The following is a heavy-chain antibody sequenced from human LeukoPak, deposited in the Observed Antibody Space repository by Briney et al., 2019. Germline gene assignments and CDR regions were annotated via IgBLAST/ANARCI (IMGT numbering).Heavy chain of an antibody. J-gene: IGHJ5*02. V-gene: IGHV4-34*01. CDR1: GGSFSGYY. CDR2: INHSGST. Sequence: SETLSLTCAVYGGSFSGYYWSWIRQPPGKGLEWIGEINHSGSTNYNPSLKSRVTISVDTSKNQFSLKLSSVTAADTAVYYCARGQASYYYGPGSYYSAGGVLFDPWGQGTLVTVSS. D-gene: IGHD3-10*01. CDR3: ARGQASYYYGPGSYYSAGGVLFDP.